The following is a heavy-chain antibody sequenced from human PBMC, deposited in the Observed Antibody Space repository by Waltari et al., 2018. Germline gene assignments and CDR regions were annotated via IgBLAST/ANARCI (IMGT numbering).Heavy chain of an antibody. D-gene: IGHD6-19*01. V-gene: IGHV4-34*01. J-gene: IGHJ2*01. CDR3: ARGRGSSGWLRYFDL. CDR2: INHSGST. CDR1: GGSFSGYY. Sequence: QVQLQQWGAGLLQPSETLYLTCAVYGGSFSGYYWSWIRQPPGKGLEWIGEINHSGSTNYNPSLKSRVTISVDTSKNQFSLKLSSVTAADTAVYYCARGRGSSGWLRYFDLWGRGTLVTVSS.